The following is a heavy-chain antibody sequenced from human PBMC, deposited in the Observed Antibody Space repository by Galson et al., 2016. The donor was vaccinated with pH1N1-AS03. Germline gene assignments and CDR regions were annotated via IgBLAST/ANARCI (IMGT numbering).Heavy chain of an antibody. J-gene: IGHJ3*01. CDR3: ATDRSPSYSGIYYDAFDF. V-gene: IGHV3-7*03. CDR2: INKDGTKI. CDR1: GFTFSSYW. Sequence: SLRLSCAASGFTFSSYWMTWVRQAPGKGLEWAANINKDGTKIHYVDSVEGRFTISRDNAKKALYLQMNDLRVEDTAVYFCATDRSPSYSGIYYDAFDFWGQGTMATVSS. D-gene: IGHD1-26*01.